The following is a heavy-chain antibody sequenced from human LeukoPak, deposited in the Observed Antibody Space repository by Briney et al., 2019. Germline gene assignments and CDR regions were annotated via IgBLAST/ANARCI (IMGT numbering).Heavy chain of an antibody. CDR2: IYYSGST. V-gene: IGHV4-30-4*01. CDR1: GGSISSGDYY. D-gene: IGHD3-10*01. CDR3: ARATYYYGSGSYMTPVGEVLEYFQH. Sequence: SETLSLTCTVSGGSISSGDYYWSWIRQPPGKGLEWIGYIYYSGSTYYNPSLKSRVTISVDTSKNQFSLKLSSVTAADTAVYYCARATYYYGSGSYMTPVGEVLEYFQHWGQGTLVTVSS. J-gene: IGHJ1*01.